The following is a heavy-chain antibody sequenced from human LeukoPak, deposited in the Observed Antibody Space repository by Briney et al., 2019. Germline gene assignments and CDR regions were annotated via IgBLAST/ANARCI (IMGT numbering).Heavy chain of an antibody. V-gene: IGHV3-21*01. J-gene: IGHJ6*02. CDR2: ISSSSSCI. CDR3: AAARKLGYCSSTSCLHGMDV. D-gene: IGHD2-2*01. Sequence: TGGSLRLSCAASGFNFSSYSMNWVRQAPGKGLEWVSSISSSSSCIYYADSVKGRFTISRDNAKNSLYLQMNSLRAEDTAVYYCAAARKLGYCSSTSCLHGMDVWGQGTTVTVSS. CDR1: GFNFSSYS.